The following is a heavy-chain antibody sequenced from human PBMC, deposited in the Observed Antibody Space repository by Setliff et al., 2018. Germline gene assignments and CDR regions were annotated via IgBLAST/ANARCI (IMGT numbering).Heavy chain of an antibody. CDR3: VRGQGPRTVVAIPFDH. CDR2: IDPSGDYT. Sequence: ASVKVSCKASGYTFTGYYMHWVRQAPGQGLEWMGIIDPSGDYTNYAQKFQGRVTMTTDTSTTTAYMELTSLTSDDTALYYCVRGQGPRTVVAIPFDHWGQGTLVTVPQ. CDR1: GYTFTGYY. D-gene: IGHD3-22*01. J-gene: IGHJ4*02. V-gene: IGHV1-46*01.